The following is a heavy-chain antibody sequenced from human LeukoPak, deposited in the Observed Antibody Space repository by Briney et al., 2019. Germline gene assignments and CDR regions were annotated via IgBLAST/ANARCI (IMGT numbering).Heavy chain of an antibody. V-gene: IGHV1-18*04. J-gene: IGHJ3*02. Sequence: ASVKVSCKASGYTFTSYGISWVRQAPGQGLEWMGCISAYNGNTNYAQKLQGRVTMTTDTSTSTAYMELRSLRSDDTAVYYCAREYVVVPAAIGAFYIWVEGTKVSVCS. D-gene: IGHD2-2*01. CDR1: GYTFTSYG. CDR3: AREYVVVPAAIGAFYI. CDR2: ISAYNGNT.